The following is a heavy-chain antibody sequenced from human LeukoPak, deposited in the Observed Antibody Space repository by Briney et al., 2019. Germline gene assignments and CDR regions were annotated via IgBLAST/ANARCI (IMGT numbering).Heavy chain of an antibody. CDR3: ARLNDYDSSGYYYVVDY. CDR2: IYPGDSDT. D-gene: IGHD3-22*01. V-gene: IGHV5-51*01. CDR1: GYSFTSYW. J-gene: IGHJ4*02. Sequence: GESLKISCKASGYSFTSYWIGWVRQMPGKGLEWMGIIYPGDSDTRYSPSFQDQVTISADKSISTASLQWSSLKASDTAMYYCARLNDYDSSGYYYVVDYWGQGTLVTVSS.